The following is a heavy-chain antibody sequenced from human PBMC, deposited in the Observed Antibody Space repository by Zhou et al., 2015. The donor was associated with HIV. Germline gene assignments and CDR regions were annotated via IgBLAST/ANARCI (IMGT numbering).Heavy chain of an antibody. CDR2: IIPIFGTA. Sequence: QVQLVQSGAEVKKPGSSVKVSCKASGGTFSSYAISWVRQAPGQGLEWMGGIIPIFGTANYAQKFQGRVTITADESTSTAYMELSSLRSEDTAVYYCARDRLFLGGNDIVATFYFDYWGQGTLVTVSS. D-gene: IGHD5-12*01. J-gene: IGHJ4*02. V-gene: IGHV1-69*01. CDR3: ARDRLFLGGNDIVATFYFDY. CDR1: GGTFSSYA.